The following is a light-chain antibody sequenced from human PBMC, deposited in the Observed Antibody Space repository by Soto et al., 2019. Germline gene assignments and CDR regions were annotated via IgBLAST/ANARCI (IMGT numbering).Light chain of an antibody. Sequence: QSVLTQPPSVSGAPGQGVTISCTGSSSNIGAPYDVHWYQHLPGTAPKLLIYGGNNRPSGVPDRFSGSKSGNTASLSISGLQPEDEADYYCSSYKSGATLVFGGGTKLTVL. J-gene: IGLJ2*01. CDR3: SSYKSGATLV. V-gene: IGLV1-40*01. CDR1: SSNIGAPYD. CDR2: GGN.